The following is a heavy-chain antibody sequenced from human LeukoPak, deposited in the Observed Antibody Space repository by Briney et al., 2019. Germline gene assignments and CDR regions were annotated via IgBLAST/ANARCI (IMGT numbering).Heavy chain of an antibody. CDR2: INPNSGGT. V-gene: IGHV1-2*02. J-gene: IGHJ4*02. CDR3: ARAEDYYGSGSYYHY. Sequence: ASVKVSCKASGYTFTGYYMHWVRQAPGQGLEWMGWINPNSGGTNYAQKFQGRVTMTRDTSISTAYMELSRLRSDDTAVYYCARAEDYYGSGSYYHYWGQGTLVTVSS. CDR1: GYTFTGYY. D-gene: IGHD3-10*01.